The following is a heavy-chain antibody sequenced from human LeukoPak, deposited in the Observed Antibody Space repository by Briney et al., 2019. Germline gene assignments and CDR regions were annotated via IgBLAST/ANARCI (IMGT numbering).Heavy chain of an antibody. CDR2: IYPGDSDT. CDR1: GYSFTSYW. CDR3: ARPSSSWYDNFDY. Sequence: GESLKISCKGSGYSFTSYWIGWVRQMPGKGLEWMVVIYPGDSDTRYSPSFQGQVTISADKSISTAYLQWSSLKASDTAMYYCARPSSSWYDNFDYWGQGTLVTVSS. J-gene: IGHJ4*02. D-gene: IGHD6-13*01. V-gene: IGHV5-51*01.